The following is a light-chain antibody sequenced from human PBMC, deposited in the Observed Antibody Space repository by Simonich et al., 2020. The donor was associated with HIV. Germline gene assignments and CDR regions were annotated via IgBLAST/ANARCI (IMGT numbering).Light chain of an antibody. CDR1: QSVSSN. CDR3: QQYGSSAWT. Sequence: EIVMTQSPATLSVSPGERATLSCRASQSVSSNLAWYQQKPGLAPRLLIYDTSSRATGIPDRFSGSGSGTDFTLSISRLEPEDFAVYYCQQYGSSAWTFGQGTKVEIK. CDR2: DTS. V-gene: IGKV3D-20*01. J-gene: IGKJ1*01.